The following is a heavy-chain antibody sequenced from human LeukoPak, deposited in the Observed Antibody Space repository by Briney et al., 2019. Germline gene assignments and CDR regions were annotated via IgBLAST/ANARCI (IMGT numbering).Heavy chain of an antibody. Sequence: SQTLSLTCAISGDSVSSNSAAWNWIRQSPSRGLEWLGRTYYRSKWYNDYAVSVKSRITINPDTSKNQFSLQLASVTPEDTAVYYCARGAQQWLLPTEDAFDIWGQGTMVTVSS. J-gene: IGHJ3*02. CDR2: TYYRSKWYN. D-gene: IGHD6-19*01. CDR1: GDSVSSNSAA. CDR3: ARGAQQWLLPTEDAFDI. V-gene: IGHV6-1*01.